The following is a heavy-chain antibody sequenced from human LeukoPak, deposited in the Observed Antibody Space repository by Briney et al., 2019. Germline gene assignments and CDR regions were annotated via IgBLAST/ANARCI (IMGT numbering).Heavy chain of an antibody. V-gene: IGHV7-4-1*02. Sequence: ASVKVSCKASGYTFTSHVINWVRQAPGQGLEWMGWINTHSGNPTYAQGFTGRYVFSLDTSVSTAYLQISSLKAEDTAVYYCARDLLDYYDSSGPGGYWGQGTLVTVSS. CDR2: INTHSGNP. CDR1: GYTFTSHV. J-gene: IGHJ4*02. D-gene: IGHD3-22*01. CDR3: ARDLLDYYDSSGPGGY.